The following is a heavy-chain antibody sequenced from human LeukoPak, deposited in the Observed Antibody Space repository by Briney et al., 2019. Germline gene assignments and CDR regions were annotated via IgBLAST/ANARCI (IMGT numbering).Heavy chain of an antibody. V-gene: IGHV3-11*01. CDR2: ISSSGSTI. Sequence: GGSLRLSCAASGFTFSDYYMSWLRQAPGKGLEGVSYISSSGSTIYYADSVKGRFTISRDNAKNSLYLQMNSLRAEDTAVYYCARKAYGVTSDYWGQGTLVTVSS. D-gene: IGHD2-21*02. J-gene: IGHJ4*02. CDR3: ARKAYGVTSDY. CDR1: GFTFSDYY.